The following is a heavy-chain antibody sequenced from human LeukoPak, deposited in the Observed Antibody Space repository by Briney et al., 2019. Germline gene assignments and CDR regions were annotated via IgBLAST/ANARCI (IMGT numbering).Heavy chain of an antibody. CDR1: GFSFRTYS. CDR2: ISGGTGVI. V-gene: IGHV3-48*01. CDR3: GTGDPRFDF. Sequence: GGSLRLSCAASGFSFRTYSMNWVRQAPGKGLEWVSYISGGTGVIYCTDSVKGRFTISRDDAKSSVYLQMNSLRAEDTAVYYCGTGDPRFDFWGQGILVTVSS. D-gene: IGHD7-27*01. J-gene: IGHJ4*02.